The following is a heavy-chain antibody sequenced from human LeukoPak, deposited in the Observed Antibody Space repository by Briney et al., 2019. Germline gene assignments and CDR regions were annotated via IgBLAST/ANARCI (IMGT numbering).Heavy chain of an antibody. Sequence: GGSLRLSCAASGFTFSSYSMNWVRQAPGKGLEWVSYISSSSSTIYYADSVKGRFTISRDNAKNSLYLQMNSLRAEDTAVYYCARDYVAVADYWGQGTLVTVSS. V-gene: IGHV3-48*04. J-gene: IGHJ4*02. CDR3: ARDYVAVADY. CDR2: ISSSSSTI. CDR1: GFTFSSYS. D-gene: IGHD6-19*01.